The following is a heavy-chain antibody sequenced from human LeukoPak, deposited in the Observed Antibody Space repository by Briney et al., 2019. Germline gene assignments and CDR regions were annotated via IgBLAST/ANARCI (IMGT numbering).Heavy chain of an antibody. V-gene: IGHV1-18*01. CDR2: ISAYNGNT. D-gene: IGHD2-15*01. J-gene: IGHJ4*02. CDR3: ARDRFYCSGGSCYSEYFDY. Sequence: ASVKVSCKASGYTFTSYGISWVRQAPGQGLEGMGWISAYNGNTNYAQKLQGRVTMTTDTSTSTAYMELRSLRSDDTAVYYCARDRFYCSGGSCYSEYFDYWGQGTLVTVSS. CDR1: GYTFTSYG.